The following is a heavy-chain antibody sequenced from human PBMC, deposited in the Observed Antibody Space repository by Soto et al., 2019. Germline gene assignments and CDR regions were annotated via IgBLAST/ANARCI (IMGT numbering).Heavy chain of an antibody. CDR3: AREKGDYDYSGYYYYGMDV. V-gene: IGHV1-2*02. CDR1: GYTFTGYY. D-gene: IGHD4-4*01. J-gene: IGHJ6*02. CDR2: INPNSGGT. Sequence: ASVKVSCKASGYTFTGYYMHWVRQAPGQGLEWMGWINPNSGGTNYAQKFQGRVTMTRDTSISTAYMELSRLRSDDTAVYYCAREKGDYDYSGYYYYGMDVWGQGTTVTVSS.